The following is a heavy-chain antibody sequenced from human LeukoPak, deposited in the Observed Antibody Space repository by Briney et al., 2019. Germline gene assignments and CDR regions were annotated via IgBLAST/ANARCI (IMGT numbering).Heavy chain of an antibody. CDR2: IYPGDSDT. CDR1: GYSFTSYW. V-gene: IGHV5-51*01. CDR3: ARLNEGRTFRFLGPPDV. Sequence: GESLKISCKGSGYSFTSYWIGWVRQMPGKGLEWMGIIYPGDSDTRYSPSFQGQVTISADKSISTAYLQWSSLKASDTAMYYCARLNEGRTFRFLGPPDVWGKGTTVTVSS. J-gene: IGHJ6*04. D-gene: IGHD3-3*01.